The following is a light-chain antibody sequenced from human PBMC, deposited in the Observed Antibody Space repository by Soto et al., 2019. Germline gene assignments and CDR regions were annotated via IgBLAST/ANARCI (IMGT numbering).Light chain of an antibody. CDR1: SSDVGGYNY. Sequence: QSVLTQPASVSVSPGQSITISCTGTSSDVGGYNYVPWYQQHPGKAPKLMIYDVSISPSGVSNRFAASKFVTTASLTISVLQAEDEADYYCSSYTSSSVVFGGGTKVTVL. CDR2: DVS. CDR3: SSYTSSSVV. J-gene: IGLJ2*01. V-gene: IGLV2-14*01.